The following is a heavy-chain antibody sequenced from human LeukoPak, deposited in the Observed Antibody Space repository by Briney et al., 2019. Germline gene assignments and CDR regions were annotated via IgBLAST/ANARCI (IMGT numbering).Heavy chain of an antibody. J-gene: IGHJ4*02. CDR1: GIAFSTYA. V-gene: IGHV3-23*01. D-gene: IGHD5-18*01. Sequence: PGGSLRLSCAAYGIAFSTYAMSWVRQAPGKGMEWVSVVSESGEITHYADSVKGRFTISRDNSKNTVYLQMNSLRAEDSAVYYCAKDTAQGYTYGTIEQDYWGQGTRVTVSS. CDR3: AKDTAQGYTYGTIEQDY. CDR2: VSESGEIT.